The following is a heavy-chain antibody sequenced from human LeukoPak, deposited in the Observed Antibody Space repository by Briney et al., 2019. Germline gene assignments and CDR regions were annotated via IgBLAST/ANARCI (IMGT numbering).Heavy chain of an antibody. CDR1: GFTFSSYW. V-gene: IGHV3-7*01. J-gene: IGHJ6*03. Sequence: PGGSLRLSCAASGFTFSSYWMSWVRQAPGKGLEWVANIKQDGSEKYYVDSVKGRFTISRDNAKNSLYLQMNSLRAEDTAVYYCARGRYCSGGSCYSPYYYYMDVWGKGTTVTISS. CDR2: IKQDGSEK. CDR3: ARGRYCSGGSCYSPYYYYMDV. D-gene: IGHD2-15*01.